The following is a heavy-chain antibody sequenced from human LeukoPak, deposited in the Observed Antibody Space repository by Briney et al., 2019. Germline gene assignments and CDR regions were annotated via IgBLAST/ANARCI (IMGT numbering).Heavy chain of an antibody. CDR2: ISSSSSTI. Sequence: GGSLRLSCAASGFTFSSYSMNWVRQAPGKGLEWVSYISSSSSTIYYADSVKGRFTISRDNARNSLFLQMNSLRAEDTAVYYCAREEDNADEYLREDYWGQGTLVTVSS. D-gene: IGHD2/OR15-2a*01. V-gene: IGHV3-48*04. CDR3: AREEDNADEYLREDY. CDR1: GFTFSSYS. J-gene: IGHJ4*02.